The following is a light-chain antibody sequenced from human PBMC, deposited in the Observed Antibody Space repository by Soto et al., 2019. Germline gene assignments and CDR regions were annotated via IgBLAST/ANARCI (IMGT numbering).Light chain of an antibody. J-gene: IGKJ1*01. CDR1: RTIGDY. V-gene: IGKV1-39*01. Sequence: DIQMTQSPLSLSASVGDRVTITCRASRTIGDYLHWFQQKPGKAPKLLIYAASNLQSGVPSRFSGSGSGTDFTLTINSLQPEDFATYFCQQSFSTPRTFGQGTEVEIK. CDR2: AAS. CDR3: QQSFSTPRT.